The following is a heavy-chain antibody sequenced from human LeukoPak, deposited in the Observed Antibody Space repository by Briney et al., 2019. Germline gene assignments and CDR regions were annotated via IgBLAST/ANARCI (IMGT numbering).Heavy chain of an antibody. CDR3: ARGPPKNQYYYGMDV. V-gene: IGHV4-34*01. CDR2: INHSGGT. CDR1: GGSFSGYY. Sequence: PSETLSLTCAVYGGSFSGYYWSWIRQPPGKGLEWIGEINHSGGTNYNPSLKSRVTISVDTSKNQFSLKLSSVTAADTAVYYCARGPPKNQYYYGMDVWGQGTTVTVSS. D-gene: IGHD2/OR15-2a*01. J-gene: IGHJ6*02.